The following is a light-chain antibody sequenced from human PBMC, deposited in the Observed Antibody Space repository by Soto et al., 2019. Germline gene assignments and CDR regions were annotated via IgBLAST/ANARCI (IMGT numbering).Light chain of an antibody. CDR3: GSYARAPLI. CDR2: EVT. CDR1: SSDIGAYDY. Sequence: QAVVTQPASVSGSPGQSITISCTGTSSDIGAYDYVSWFQQYPGKAPTLLIYEVTFRPSGVSSRFSGSKSGNTASLTISGPQTGEGADYFCGSYARAPLIFGGGTKLTVL. V-gene: IGLV2-14*01. J-gene: IGLJ2*01.